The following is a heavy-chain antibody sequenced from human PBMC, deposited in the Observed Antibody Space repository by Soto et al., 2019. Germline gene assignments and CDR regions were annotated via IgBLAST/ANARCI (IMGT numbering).Heavy chain of an antibody. CDR1: GCSISSGGYY. D-gene: IGHD5-12*01. Sequence: PSETLSLTCTVSGCSISSGGYYWSWILQHPGKGLEWIGYIYYSGSTYYNPSLKSRVTISVDTSKNQFSLKLSSVTAADTAVYYCARIYCDYEDYYYGMDVWCQGTSVTVSS. J-gene: IGHJ6*02. CDR2: IYYSGST. V-gene: IGHV4-31*03. CDR3: ARIYCDYEDYYYGMDV.